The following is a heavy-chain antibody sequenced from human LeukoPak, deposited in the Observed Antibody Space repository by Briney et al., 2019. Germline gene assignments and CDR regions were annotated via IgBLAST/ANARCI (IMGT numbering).Heavy chain of an antibody. CDR1: GFTFSSYG. CDR3: ARVVSGIAAAGTDY. V-gene: IGHV3-30*02. Sequence: GGSLRLSCAASGFTFSSYGMHWVRQAPGKGLEWVAFIRYDGSNKYYADSVKGRFTISRDNAKNSLNLQMNSLRAEDTALYYCARVVSGIAAAGTDYWGQGTLVTVSS. CDR2: IRYDGSNK. D-gene: IGHD6-13*01. J-gene: IGHJ4*02.